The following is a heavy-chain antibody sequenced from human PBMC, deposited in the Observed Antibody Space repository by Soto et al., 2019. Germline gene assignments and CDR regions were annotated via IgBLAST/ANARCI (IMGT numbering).Heavy chain of an antibody. Sequence: GGSLRLSCAASGFTFSSYGMHWVRQAPGKXLEWVAVIWSDGSNKYYADSVKGRFTISRDNSKNTLYLQMNSLRAEDTAVYYCARQVVVVVASSADAFDIWGQGTMVTVSS. CDR1: GFTFSSYG. CDR2: IWSDGSNK. V-gene: IGHV3-33*01. CDR3: ARQVVVVVASSADAFDI. D-gene: IGHD2-15*01. J-gene: IGHJ3*02.